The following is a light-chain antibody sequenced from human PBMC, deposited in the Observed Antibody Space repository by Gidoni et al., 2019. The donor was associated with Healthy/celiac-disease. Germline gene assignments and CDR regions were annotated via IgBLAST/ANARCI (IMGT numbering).Light chain of an antibody. V-gene: IGLV2-23*01. J-gene: IGLJ2*01. Sequence: SALTQPASVSGSPGQSITISCTGTSSDVRSYNHVSWYQQHPGKAPKLMIYEGSKRPSGVSNRFSGSKSGNTASLTISGLQAEDEADYYCCSYAGSSTYVVFGGGTKLTVL. CDR2: EGS. CDR3: CSYAGSSTYVV. CDR1: SSDVRSYNH.